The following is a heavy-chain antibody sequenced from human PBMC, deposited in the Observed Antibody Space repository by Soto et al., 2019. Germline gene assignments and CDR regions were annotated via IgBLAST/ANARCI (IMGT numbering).Heavy chain of an antibody. J-gene: IGHJ6*02. CDR1: GGSISSGGYY. V-gene: IGHV4-31*03. Sequence: SETLSLTCTVSGGSISSGGYYWSWIRQHPGKGLEWIGYIYYSGSTYYNPSLKSRVTISVDTSKNQFSLKLSSVTAADTAVYYCARKSQTMANYYYYGMDVWGQGTTVTVSS. CDR3: ARKSQTMANYYYYGMDV. CDR2: IYYSGST. D-gene: IGHD1-1*01.